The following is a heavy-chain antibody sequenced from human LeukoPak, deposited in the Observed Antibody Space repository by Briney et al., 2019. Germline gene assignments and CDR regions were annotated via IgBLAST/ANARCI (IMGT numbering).Heavy chain of an antibody. CDR3: ARGPVVPAATYYYYYGMDV. CDR1: GFTFSSYA. V-gene: IGHV3-23*01. Sequence: PGGSLRLSCAASGFTFSSYAMNWVRQAPEKGLEWVSTISGGGGSTCYADSVKGRFTISRDNSKNTLYLQMNSLRAEDTAVYYCARGPVVPAATYYYYYGMDVWGQGTTVTVSS. J-gene: IGHJ6*02. D-gene: IGHD2-2*01. CDR2: ISGGGGST.